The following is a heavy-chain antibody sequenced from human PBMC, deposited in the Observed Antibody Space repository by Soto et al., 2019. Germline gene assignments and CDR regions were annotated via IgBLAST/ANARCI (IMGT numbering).Heavy chain of an antibody. CDR3: ARDFYPLAYYFDY. J-gene: IGHJ4*02. CDR2: ISGNDGKT. V-gene: IGHV1-18*01. CDR1: GYRFTNHG. Sequence: GASVKVSCKASGYRFTNHGISWVRQAPGQGLEWMGWISGNDGKTKYARKFQGRVTMTTDPSTSTAYMEMNSLRHDDTAVYYCARDFYPLAYYFDYWGQGTLVTVSS.